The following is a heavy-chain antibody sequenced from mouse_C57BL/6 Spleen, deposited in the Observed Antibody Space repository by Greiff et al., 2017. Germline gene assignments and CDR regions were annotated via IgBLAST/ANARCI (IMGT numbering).Heavy chain of an antibody. CDR1: GFTFSDYG. D-gene: IGHD2-1*01. Sequence: EVKLQESGGGLVKPGGSLKLSCAASGFTFSDYGMHWVRQAPEKGLEWVAYISSGSSTIYYADTVKGRFTISRDNAKNTLFLQMTSLRSEDTAMYYCAKGIYYGNYEYYFDYWGQGTTLTVSS. V-gene: IGHV5-17*01. CDR2: ISSGSSTI. CDR3: AKGIYYGNYEYYFDY. J-gene: IGHJ2*01.